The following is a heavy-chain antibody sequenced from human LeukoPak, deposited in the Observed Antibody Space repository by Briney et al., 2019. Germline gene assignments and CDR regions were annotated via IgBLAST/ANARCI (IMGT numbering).Heavy chain of an antibody. V-gene: IGHV1-2*02. CDR3: ARGGLDVVVPATPNY. J-gene: IGHJ4*02. CDR1: GYTFTGYY. CDR2: INPNSGGT. D-gene: IGHD2-2*01. Sequence: GASVKVSCKASGYTFTGYYMHWVRQAPGQGLEWMGWINPNSGGTNYAQKFQGRVTMTRDTSISTAYMELSRLRSDDTAVYYCARGGLDVVVPATPNYWGQGTLVTVSS.